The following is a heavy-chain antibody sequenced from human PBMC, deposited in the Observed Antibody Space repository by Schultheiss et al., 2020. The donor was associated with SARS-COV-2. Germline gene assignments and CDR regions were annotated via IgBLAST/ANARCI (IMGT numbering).Heavy chain of an antibody. CDR3: ALTTYSSSWYLYYYYGMDV. Sequence: GGSLRLSCKASGGTFSSYAISWVRQAPGQGLEWMGGIIPIFGTANYAQKFQGRVTITADESTSTAYMELSSLRSEDTAVYYCALTTYSSSWYLYYYYGMDVWGQGTTVTVSS. D-gene: IGHD6-13*01. CDR2: IIPIFGTA. V-gene: IGHV1-69*01. CDR1: GGTFSSYA. J-gene: IGHJ6*02.